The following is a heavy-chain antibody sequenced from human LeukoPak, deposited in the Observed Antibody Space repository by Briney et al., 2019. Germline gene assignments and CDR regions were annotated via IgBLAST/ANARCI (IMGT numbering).Heavy chain of an antibody. V-gene: IGHV3-23*01. CDR3: AKILADSSSGY. CDR1: GCTFSTYA. Sequence: PGGSLRLSCATSGCTFSTYAMTWVRQAPGKGLEGVSGISGSGRSTYYADSLKGRFTISRDNSMNTLFLQPDSLRVEETAVYYCAKILADSSSGYWGQGTLVTVSS. D-gene: IGHD6-6*01. CDR2: ISGSGRST. J-gene: IGHJ4*02.